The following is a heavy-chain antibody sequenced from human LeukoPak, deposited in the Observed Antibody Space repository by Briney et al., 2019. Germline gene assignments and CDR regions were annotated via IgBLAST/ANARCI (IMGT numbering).Heavy chain of an antibody. Sequence: SQTLSLTCAISGDSVSSNSVTWNWIRQSPSRGLEWLGRTYYRSTWYNDYAVSVRGRITVNPDTYKDQFSLHLNSVTPEDTAVYYCARRLTQYDCFDPWGQGILVTVSS. CDR3: ARRLTQYDCFDP. D-gene: IGHD2-2*01. V-gene: IGHV6-1*01. J-gene: IGHJ5*02. CDR2: TYYRSTWYN. CDR1: GDSVSSNSVT.